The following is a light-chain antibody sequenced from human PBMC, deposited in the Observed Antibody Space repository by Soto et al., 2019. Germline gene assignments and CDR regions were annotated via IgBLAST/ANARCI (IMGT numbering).Light chain of an antibody. J-gene: IGKJ3*01. V-gene: IGKV1-5*03. Sequence: DIQMTQSPSTLSASLGDRVTITCRASQSISILLAWYQQKPGKAPKLLIYKASSLESGVPSRFSGSGSGTECTLTIISLQPDDSATYYCQQYYCFVTFGPGTKVEIK. CDR2: KAS. CDR3: QQYYCFVT. CDR1: QSISIL.